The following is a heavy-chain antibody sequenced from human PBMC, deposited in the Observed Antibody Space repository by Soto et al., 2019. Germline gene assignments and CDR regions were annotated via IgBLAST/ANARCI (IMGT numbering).Heavy chain of an antibody. CDR3: AKDRGIRGYCTNGVCEYNWFDP. CDR1: GFTFSSYA. V-gene: IGHV3-23*01. Sequence: GGSLRLSCAASGFTFSSYAMSWVRQAPGKGLEWVSAISGSGGSTYYADSVKGRFTISRDNSKKTLYLKMNSLRAEDTAVYYCAKDRGIRGYCTNGVCEYNWFDPWGQGTLVTVSS. D-gene: IGHD2-8*01. CDR2: ISGSGGST. J-gene: IGHJ5*02.